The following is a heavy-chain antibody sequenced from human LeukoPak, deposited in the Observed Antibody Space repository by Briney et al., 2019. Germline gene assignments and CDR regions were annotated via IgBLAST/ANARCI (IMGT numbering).Heavy chain of an antibody. CDR1: GFTFSNYA. J-gene: IGHJ4*02. CDR2: ISGNGGST. Sequence: GGSLRLSCAASGFTFSNYAMSWVRQIPGKGLEWVSVISGNGGSTSYADSVKGRFTISRDDSKDTLYLQMNGLRAGDTATYYCAKHGYSSGWPQVPSQHWGQGTLVTVSS. D-gene: IGHD6-19*01. CDR3: AKHGYSSGWPQVPSQH. V-gene: IGHV3-23*01.